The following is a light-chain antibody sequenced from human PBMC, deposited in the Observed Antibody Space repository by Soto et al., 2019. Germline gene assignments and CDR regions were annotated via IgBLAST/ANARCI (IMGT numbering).Light chain of an antibody. V-gene: IGKV3-20*01. J-gene: IGKJ4*01. CDR2: GAS. CDR1: QSVSSSY. Sequence: IVLTQSPAILALSPGDRATLSCRASQSVSSSYLAWYQHKPGQAPRLLIHGASSRVTGIPDRFSGSGSGTDFTLTITRLEPEDFAVYYCQQYHDWPLTFGGGTKVEIK. CDR3: QQYHDWPLT.